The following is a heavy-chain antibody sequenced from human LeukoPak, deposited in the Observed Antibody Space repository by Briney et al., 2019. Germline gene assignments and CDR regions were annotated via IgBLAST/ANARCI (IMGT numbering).Heavy chain of an antibody. D-gene: IGHD2-2*01. CDR1: GFTFSSYW. CDR3: ARDPGGLQGVVVPAA. Sequence: GGSLRLSCAASGFTFSSYWMSWVRQAPGKGLEWVANIKQDGSEKYYVDSVKGRFTISRDNAKNSLYLQMNSLRAEDTAMYYCARDPGGLQGVVVPAAWGQGTLVTVSS. CDR2: IKQDGSEK. J-gene: IGHJ4*02. V-gene: IGHV3-7*01.